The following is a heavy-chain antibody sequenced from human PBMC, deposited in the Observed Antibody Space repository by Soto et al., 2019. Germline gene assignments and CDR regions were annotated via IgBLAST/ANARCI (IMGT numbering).Heavy chain of an antibody. Sequence: EVQLLESGGGLVQPGGSLRLSCAASGFTFSTYAMNWVRQAPGNGLEWVSAISGSGGSIHYADSVKGRFTISRDNSKNTRYLRLNRVRDVDTDVYNCVKGYWKGDVWGQGTTVTVSS. CDR1: GFTFSTYA. J-gene: IGHJ6*02. D-gene: IGHD1-1*01. CDR2: ISGSGGSI. CDR3: VKGYWKGDV. V-gene: IGHV3-23*01.